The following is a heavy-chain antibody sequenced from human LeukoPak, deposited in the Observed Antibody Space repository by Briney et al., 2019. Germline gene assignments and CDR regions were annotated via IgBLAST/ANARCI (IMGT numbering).Heavy chain of an antibody. CDR2: MNPNSGNT. V-gene: IGHV1-8*01. CDR1: GYTFTSYD. J-gene: IGHJ5*02. CDR3: ARRRRMRNWFDP. Sequence: ASVTVSCKASGYTFTSYDINWVRQAPGQGLEWMGWMNPNSGNTGYAQKFQGRVSMTRNTSISTAYMELSSLRSEDTAVYYCARRRRMRNWFDPWGQGTLVTVSS. D-gene: IGHD1-1*01.